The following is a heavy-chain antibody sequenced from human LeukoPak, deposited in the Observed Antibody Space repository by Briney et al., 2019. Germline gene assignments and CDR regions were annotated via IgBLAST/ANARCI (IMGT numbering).Heavy chain of an antibody. Sequence: QSGGSLRLSCAASGFTFSSYAMHWVRQAPGKGLEWVAVISYDGSNKHYADSVKGRFTISRDNSKNTLYLQMNSLRAEDTAVYYCVWVSVFDYWGQGTLVTVSS. V-gene: IGHV3-30-3*01. CDR3: VWVSVFDY. CDR1: GFTFSSYA. CDR2: ISYDGSNK. D-gene: IGHD2-21*01. J-gene: IGHJ4*02.